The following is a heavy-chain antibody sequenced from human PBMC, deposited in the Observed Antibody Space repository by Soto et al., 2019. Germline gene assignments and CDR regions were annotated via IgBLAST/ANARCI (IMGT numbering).Heavy chain of an antibody. J-gene: IGHJ6*02. Sequence: EVQLVESGGGLVQPGGSLRLSCAASGFTFSSYSMNWVRQAPGKGLEWVSYISSSSSTIYYADSVKGQFTISRDNAKNSLYLQMNSLRAEDTAVYYCARADSGYAHGYYYYGMDVWGQGTTVTVSS. V-gene: IGHV3-48*01. CDR3: ARADSGYAHGYYYYGMDV. D-gene: IGHD5-12*01. CDR2: ISSSSSTI. CDR1: GFTFSSYS.